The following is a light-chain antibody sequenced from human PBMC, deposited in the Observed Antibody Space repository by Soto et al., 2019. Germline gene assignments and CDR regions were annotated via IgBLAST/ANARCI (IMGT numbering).Light chain of an antibody. V-gene: IGKV3-15*01. CDR1: RNIGGK. CDR3: QQYDNWPQYT. J-gene: IGKJ2*01. Sequence: EIVMTQSPATLSVPPGERATLFCRASRNIGGKLAWFQQKPGQAPTLLMYAVSTRAAGVPPRFSGSGSGTEFTLPISRLQSEDFAVYYCQQYDNWPQYTFGQGTKLEIK. CDR2: AVS.